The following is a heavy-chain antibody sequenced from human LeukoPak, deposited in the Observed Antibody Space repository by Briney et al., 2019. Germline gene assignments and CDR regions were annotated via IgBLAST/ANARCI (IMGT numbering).Heavy chain of an antibody. D-gene: IGHD3-22*01. CDR2: INHSGST. CDR3: ARGLGGYYDSSGYYQVDY. J-gene: IGHJ4*02. CDR1: GGSISSYY. V-gene: IGHV4-34*01. Sequence: SETLSLTCTVSGGSISSYYWSWIRQPPGKGLEWIGEINHSGSTNYNPSLKSRVTISVDTSKNQFSLKLSSVTAADTAVYYCARGLGGYYDSSGYYQVDYWGQGTLVTVSS.